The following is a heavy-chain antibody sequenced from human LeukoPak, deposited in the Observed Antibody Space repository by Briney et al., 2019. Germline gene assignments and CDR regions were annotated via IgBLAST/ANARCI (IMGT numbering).Heavy chain of an antibody. Sequence: GAPLKTPCKGFGYRFTSYWIGWVRQLPGKGLGGMGIIYPCYSDTRYSPSFQGQVTISADKSISTAYLQWSSLKASDTAMYYWATTFGESNKEYFQHWGQGTLVTVSS. D-gene: IGHD3-10*02. CDR3: ATTFGESNKEYFQH. CDR1: GYRFTSYW. J-gene: IGHJ1*01. CDR2: IYPCYSDT. V-gene: IGHV5-51*01.